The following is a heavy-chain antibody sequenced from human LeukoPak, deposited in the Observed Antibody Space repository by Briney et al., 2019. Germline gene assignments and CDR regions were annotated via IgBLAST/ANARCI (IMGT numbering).Heavy chain of an antibody. J-gene: IGHJ5*02. CDR1: GDSISSYY. CDR2: IYSRGST. D-gene: IGHD1-26*01. CDR3: ARLGGGGSYSGWFDP. Sequence: SETLSLTCSASGDSISSYYWSWIRQPPGKGLEWIGYIYSRGSTNYNPSLKSRLTISIDTSKNQFSLKLSSVTAADTAVYYCARLGGGGSYSGWFDPWGQGTLVTVSS. V-gene: IGHV4-4*09.